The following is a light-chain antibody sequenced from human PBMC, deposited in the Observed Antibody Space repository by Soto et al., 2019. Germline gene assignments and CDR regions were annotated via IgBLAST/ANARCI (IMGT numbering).Light chain of an antibody. CDR3: CSYAGSSTPNWV. Sequence: QSVLTQPASVSGSPGQSVTISCTGTSSDVGSYNLVSWYQQHPGKAPKLMIYEGSKRPSGVSNRFSGSKSGNTASLTISGLQDEDEADYYCCSYAGSSTPNWVFGGGTKLTVL. CDR2: EGS. CDR1: SSDVGSYNL. V-gene: IGLV2-23*01. J-gene: IGLJ3*02.